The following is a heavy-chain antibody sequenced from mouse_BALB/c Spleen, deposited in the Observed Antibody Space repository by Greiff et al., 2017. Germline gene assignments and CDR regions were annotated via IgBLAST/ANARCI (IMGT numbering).Heavy chain of an antibody. CDR2: ISSGGSYT. J-gene: IGHJ2*01. CDR3: TRDHPFDY. V-gene: IGHV5-6-4*01. Sequence: EVKLVESGGGLVKPGGSLKLSCAASGFTFSSYTMSWVRQTPEKRLEWVATISSGGSYTYYPDSVKGRFTISRDNAKNTLYLQMSSLKSEDTAMYYCTRDHPFDYWGQGTTLTVSS. CDR1: GFTFSSYT.